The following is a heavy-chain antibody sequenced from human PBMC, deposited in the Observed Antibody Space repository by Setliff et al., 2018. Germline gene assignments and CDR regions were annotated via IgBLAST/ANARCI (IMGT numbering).Heavy chain of an antibody. V-gene: IGHV7-4-1*02. J-gene: IGHJ3*02. D-gene: IGHD7-27*01. CDR2: INTNTGNP. CDR3: TRDLSNWGYDVLDAFDI. CDR1: GYIFTTYA. Sequence: ASVKVSCKASGYIFTTYAIGWMRQAPGQGPEWMGWINTNTGNPSYAQGFTGRFVFSLDTSVSTAYLQISGLKGEDSAVYYCTRDLSNWGYDVLDAFDIWGQGTMVTV.